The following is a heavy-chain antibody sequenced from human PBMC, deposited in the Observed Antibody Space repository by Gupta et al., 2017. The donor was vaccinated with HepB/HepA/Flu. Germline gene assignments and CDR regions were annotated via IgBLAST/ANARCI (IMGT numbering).Heavy chain of an antibody. CDR1: GESFSGYF. J-gene: IGHJ4*02. Sequence: QVQLHQWGTGILKSSETLSLTCAVNGESFSGYFWNWIRQSPGKGLEWIGEINYSGTTNDNPSLKSRVTMSLDTIKKQFSLKMTSLSVADTAVYYCARKGVVPANYFFDYWSQGTQVNVFS. CDR2: INYSGTT. CDR3: ARKGVVPANYFFDY. V-gene: IGHV4-34*01. D-gene: IGHD3-3*01.